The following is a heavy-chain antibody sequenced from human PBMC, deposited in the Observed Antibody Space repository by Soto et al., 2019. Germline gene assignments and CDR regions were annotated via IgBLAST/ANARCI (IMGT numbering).Heavy chain of an antibody. CDR3: ARGHGDYGGAFDI. J-gene: IGHJ3*02. Sequence: QVQLQQWGAGLLKPSETLSLTCAVYGGSFSGYYWCWIRQPPGKGLEWIGEINHSGSTNYNPSLKSRVTISVDTSKNQFSLKLSSVTAADTAVYYCARGHGDYGGAFDIWGEGTMVTVSS. D-gene: IGHD4-17*01. V-gene: IGHV4-34*01. CDR1: GGSFSGYY. CDR2: INHSGST.